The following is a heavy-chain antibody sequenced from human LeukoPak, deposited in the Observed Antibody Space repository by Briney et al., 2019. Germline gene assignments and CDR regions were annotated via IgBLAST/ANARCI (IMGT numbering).Heavy chain of an antibody. CDR3: ARRGGDQYFEL. J-gene: IGHJ4*02. CDR2: ISPFDGST. D-gene: IGHD2-21*02. V-gene: IGHV1-46*04. Sequence: ASVKVSCKASGYTFTNYYIHWVRQAPGQGLEWMGVISPFDGSTNYAQKLQGRVTMTSDTSTSMVYMELTSLRSEDTAVYFCARRGGDQYFELRGQG. CDR1: GYTFTNYY.